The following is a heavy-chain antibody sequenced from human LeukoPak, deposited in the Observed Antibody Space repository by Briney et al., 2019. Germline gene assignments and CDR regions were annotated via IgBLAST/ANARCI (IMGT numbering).Heavy chain of an antibody. CDR1: GDSFSSNSAA. J-gene: IGHJ3*02. Sequence: SQTLSLTCALSGDSFSSNSAAWNWVRQSPSRGLEWLGSTYYRSKWYNDYAVSVKSRITINPDTSKNQFSLQLNSVTPEDTAVYYCAREDPQLAPRAFDIWGQGTMVTVSS. V-gene: IGHV6-1*01. CDR3: AREDPQLAPRAFDI. CDR2: TYYRSKWYN. D-gene: IGHD3-10*01.